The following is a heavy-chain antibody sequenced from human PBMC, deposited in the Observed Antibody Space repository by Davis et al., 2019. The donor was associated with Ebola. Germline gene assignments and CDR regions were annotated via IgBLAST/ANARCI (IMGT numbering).Heavy chain of an antibody. D-gene: IGHD4-17*01. CDR3: ARDPLVSDYGDPFDY. V-gene: IGHV1-18*01. J-gene: IGHJ4*02. CDR1: GYTFTSYG. Sequence: ASVKVSCKASGYTFTSYGISWVRQAPGQGLEWMGWISAYNGNTNYAQKLQGRVTMTTDTSTSTAYMELRSLRSDDTAVYYCARDPLVSDYGDPFDYWGQGTLVTVSS. CDR2: ISAYNGNT.